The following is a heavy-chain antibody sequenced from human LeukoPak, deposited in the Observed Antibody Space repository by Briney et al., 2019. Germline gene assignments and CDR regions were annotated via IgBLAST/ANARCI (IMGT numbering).Heavy chain of an antibody. CDR3: ARGLYSSGWYGGAFDI. D-gene: IGHD6-19*01. J-gene: IGHJ3*02. CDR1: GGSFSGYY. V-gene: IGHV4-34*01. CDR2: INDSGST. Sequence: SETLSLTCAVYGGSFSGYYWSWIRQPPGKGLEWIGEINDSGSTNYNPSLKSRVTISADTSKNQFSLRLSSVTAADTAVYYRARGLYSSGWYGGAFDIWGQGTMVTVSS.